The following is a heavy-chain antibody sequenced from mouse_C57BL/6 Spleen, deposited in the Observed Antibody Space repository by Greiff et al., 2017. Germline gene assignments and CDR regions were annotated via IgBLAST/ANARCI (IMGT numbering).Heavy chain of an antibody. D-gene: IGHD4-1*01. J-gene: IGHJ2*01. CDR3: AVPVPYYFDY. Sequence: EVQLQQSGPVLVKPGASVKMSCKASGYTFTDYYMNWVKQSHGKSLEWIGVINPYNGGTSYNQKFKGKATLTVDKSSSTAYMELNSLTSEDSAVYYCAVPVPYYFDYWGQGTTLTVSS. V-gene: IGHV1-19*01. CDR2: INPYNGGT. CDR1: GYTFTDYY.